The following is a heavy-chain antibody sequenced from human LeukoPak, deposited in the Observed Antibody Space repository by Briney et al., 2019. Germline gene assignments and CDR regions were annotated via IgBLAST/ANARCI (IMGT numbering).Heavy chain of an antibody. Sequence: ASVKVSCKVSGYTLTELSMHWVRQAPGNGLEWMGGFDPEDGETIYAQKFNGRVTMTEDTSTDTAYMELSRLRSEDTAVYDCATVPPSQYCSSTRCYYNYFDYWGQGTLVTVSS. J-gene: IGHJ4*02. D-gene: IGHD2-2*01. CDR3: ATVPPSQYCSSTRCYYNYFDY. V-gene: IGHV1-24*01. CDR2: FDPEDGET. CDR1: GYTLTELS.